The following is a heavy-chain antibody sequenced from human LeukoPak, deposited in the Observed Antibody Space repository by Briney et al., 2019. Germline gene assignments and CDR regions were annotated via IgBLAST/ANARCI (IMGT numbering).Heavy chain of an antibody. J-gene: IGHJ4*02. CDR2: INPSGGST. CDR1: GYTFTSYY. Sequence: ASVKVSCKASGYTFTSYYMHWARQAPGQGLEWMGIINPSGGSTSYAQKFQGRVTMTRDTSTSTVYMELSSLRSEDTAVYYCARDTTGGEYSSSSIDYWGQGTLVTVSS. D-gene: IGHD6-6*01. CDR3: ARDTTGGEYSSSSIDY. V-gene: IGHV1-46*01.